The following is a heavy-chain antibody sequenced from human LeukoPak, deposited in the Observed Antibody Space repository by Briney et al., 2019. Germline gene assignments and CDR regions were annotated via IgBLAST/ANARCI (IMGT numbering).Heavy chain of an antibody. J-gene: IGHJ4*02. D-gene: IGHD3-10*01. Sequence: GGSLRLSCAASGFTFSSYEMNWVRQAPGKGLEWVSYISSSGSTIYYVDSVKGRFTISRDNAKNSLYLQMNSLRAEDTAVYYCARSGEDPMVRGVTQPFDYWGQGTLVTVYS. V-gene: IGHV3-48*03. CDR3: ARSGEDPMVRGVTQPFDY. CDR2: ISSSGSTI. CDR1: GFTFSSYE.